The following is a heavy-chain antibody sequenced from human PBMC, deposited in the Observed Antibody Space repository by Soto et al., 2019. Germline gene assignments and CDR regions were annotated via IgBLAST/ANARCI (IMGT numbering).Heavy chain of an antibody. CDR1: GGTFSSYT. V-gene: IGHV1-69*02. D-gene: IGHD6-25*01. CDR2: IIPILGIA. Sequence: QVQLVQSGAEVKKPGSSVKVSCKASGGTFSSYTISWVRQAPGQGLEWMGRIIPILGIANYAQKFQGRVTITADKSTSTAYMKLSSLRSEDTAVYYSAGERGLRSSVVYYFDYWGQGTLVTVSS. CDR3: AGERGLRSSVVYYFDY. J-gene: IGHJ4*02.